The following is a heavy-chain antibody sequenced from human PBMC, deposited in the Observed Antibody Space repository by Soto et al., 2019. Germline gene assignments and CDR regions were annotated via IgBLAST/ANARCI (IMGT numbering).Heavy chain of an antibody. CDR3: ARVQTVPAAAIPTRFDY. J-gene: IGHJ4*02. D-gene: IGHD2-2*01. Sequence: SETLSLTCTVSGGSISSYYWSWIRQPPGKGLEWIGYIYYSGSTNYNPSLKSRVTISVDTSKNQFSLKLSSVTAADTAVYYCARVQTVPAAAIPTRFDYWGQGTLVTVSS. CDR1: GGSISSYY. CDR2: IYYSGST. V-gene: IGHV4-59*01.